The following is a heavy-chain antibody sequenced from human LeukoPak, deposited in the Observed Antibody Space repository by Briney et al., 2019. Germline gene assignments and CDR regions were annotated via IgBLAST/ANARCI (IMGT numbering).Heavy chain of an antibody. J-gene: IGHJ5*02. CDR2: IYPDDSDT. Sequence: HGESLKISCKGFGYKFTSHWIGWVRQMPGKGLEWMGIIYPDDSDTRYSQSFQGQVTISADKSINTAYLQWSSLRASDTAIYYCARRGRTTVTTNWFDPWGQGTLVTVSS. V-gene: IGHV5-51*01. D-gene: IGHD4-17*01. CDR3: ARRGRTTVTTNWFDP. CDR1: GYKFTSHW.